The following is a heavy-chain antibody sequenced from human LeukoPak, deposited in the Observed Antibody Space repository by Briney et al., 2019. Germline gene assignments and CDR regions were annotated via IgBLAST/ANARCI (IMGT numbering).Heavy chain of an antibody. CDR2: IKSKTDGGTT. V-gene: IGHV3-15*01. CDR1: GFTFSNAW. Sequence: GGSLRLSCAASGFTFSNAWMSWVRQAPGKGLEWVGRIKSKTDGGTTDYAAPVKGRFTISRDDSKNTLYLQMNSLKTEDTAVYYCTTGHGSGSYFDYWGQGTLVTVSP. J-gene: IGHJ4*02. D-gene: IGHD3-10*01. CDR3: TTGHGSGSYFDY.